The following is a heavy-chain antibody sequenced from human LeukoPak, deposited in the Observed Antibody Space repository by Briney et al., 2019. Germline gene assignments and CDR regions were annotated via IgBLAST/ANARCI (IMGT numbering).Heavy chain of an antibody. CDR1: GDSVRTNNYY. V-gene: IGHV4-61*01. J-gene: IGHJ2*01. CDR2: IHHSGNT. CDR3: ASCGYSYGSRYFDL. Sequence: SETLSLTCTVSGDSVRTNNYYWSWIRQPPGEGLEWIGYIHHSGNTNYNPSLKSRVTISVDTSKNQFSLKLSSVTAADTAVYYCASCGYSYGSRYFDLWGRGTLVTVSS. D-gene: IGHD5-18*01.